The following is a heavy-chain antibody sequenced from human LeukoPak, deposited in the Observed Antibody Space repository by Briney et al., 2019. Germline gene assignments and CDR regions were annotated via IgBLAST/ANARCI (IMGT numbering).Heavy chain of an antibody. CDR3: ARNAASGVVVITSLDY. CDR2: ISSSSSYI. V-gene: IGHV3-21*04. CDR1: GFTFSGYS. Sequence: PGGSLRLSCAASGFTFSGYSMNWVRQAPGKGLEWVSFISSSSSYIYYADSVKGRFTISRDNAKNSLYLQMNSPRAEDTAVYYCARNAASGVVVITSLDYWGQGTLVTVSS. J-gene: IGHJ4*02. D-gene: IGHD3-22*01.